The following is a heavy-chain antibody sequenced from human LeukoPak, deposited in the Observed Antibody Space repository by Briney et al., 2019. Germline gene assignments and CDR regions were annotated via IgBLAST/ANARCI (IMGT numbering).Heavy chain of an antibody. D-gene: IGHD1-14*01. CDR1: GFPFSSYA. V-gene: IGHV3-23*01. J-gene: IGHJ3*02. Sequence: PGGSLRLSCAASGFPFSSYAMSWVRQAPGKGLEWVSGLSGSGGSTHYADSVKGRFTISRDNSKNTLYLQMNSLRAEDTAAYYCAKDLAFNPGDASDIWGQGTLVIVSS. CDR3: AKDLAFNPGDASDI. CDR2: LSGSGGST.